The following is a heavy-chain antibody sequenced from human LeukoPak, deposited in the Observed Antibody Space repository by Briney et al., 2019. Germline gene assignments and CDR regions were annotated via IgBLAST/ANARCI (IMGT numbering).Heavy chain of an antibody. Sequence: PSETLSLTCTVSGGSLSSSSYYWGWTRQPPGKGLEWIGSIYYSGSTYYNPSLKSRVTISVDTSKNQFSLKLSSVTAADTAVYYCARRMIWFGELSPFDYWGQGTLVTVSS. J-gene: IGHJ4*02. V-gene: IGHV4-39*07. CDR1: GGSLSSSSYY. D-gene: IGHD3-10*01. CDR3: ARRMIWFGELSPFDY. CDR2: IYYSGST.